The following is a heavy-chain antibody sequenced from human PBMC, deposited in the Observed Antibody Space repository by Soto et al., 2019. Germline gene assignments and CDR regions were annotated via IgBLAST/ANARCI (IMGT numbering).Heavy chain of an antibody. J-gene: IGHJ4*02. Sequence: HGESLKISCQGSGYSFTSYWIGWVRQRPGKGLEWMGRINPSGSYTTYSPSFQGHVTISTDKSFSTAYLQWSGLKASDTAMYYCARLGYCTGTSCYTFDSWGQGTLVTVSS. CDR1: GYSFTSYW. D-gene: IGHD2-2*02. CDR3: ARLGYCTGTSCYTFDS. V-gene: IGHV5-10-1*01. CDR2: INPSGSYT.